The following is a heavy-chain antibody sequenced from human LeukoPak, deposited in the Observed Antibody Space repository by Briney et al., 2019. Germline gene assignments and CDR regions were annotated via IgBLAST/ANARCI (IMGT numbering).Heavy chain of an antibody. CDR3: AKNRDSSAYYHDAFDI. Sequence: TGGSLRLSCAASGFTFSSYAMSWVRQAPGKGLEWVSVISDSGGNTYYADSVKGRFTISSDNFKNTLYLQMHSLRAEDTAIYYCAKNRDSSAYYHDAFDIWGQGTMVTVSS. D-gene: IGHD3-22*01. CDR2: ISDSGGNT. V-gene: IGHV3-23*01. CDR1: GFTFSSYA. J-gene: IGHJ3*02.